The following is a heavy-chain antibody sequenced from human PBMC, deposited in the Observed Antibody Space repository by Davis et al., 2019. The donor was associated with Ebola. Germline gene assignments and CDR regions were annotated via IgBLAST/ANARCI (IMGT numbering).Heavy chain of an antibody. V-gene: IGHV3-30-3*01. CDR1: GFTFSSYA. D-gene: IGHD5-18*01. CDR2: ISYDGSNK. Sequence: GGSLRLSCAASGFTFSSYAMHWVRQAPGKGLEWVAVISYDGSNKYYADSVKGRFTISRDNAKNTLYLQMNSLRAEDTAVYYCARDAYSYGYFDYWGQGTLVTVSS. J-gene: IGHJ4*02. CDR3: ARDAYSYGYFDY.